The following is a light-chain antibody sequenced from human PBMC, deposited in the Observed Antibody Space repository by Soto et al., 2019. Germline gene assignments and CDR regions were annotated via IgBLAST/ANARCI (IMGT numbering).Light chain of an antibody. CDR3: QQRSNWPLT. CDR1: QSVSSY. Sequence: EIVLTQSQATLSLSPGERATLSCMASQSVSSYLAWYQQKPGQAPRLLIYDASNRATGIPARFSGSGSGTDFTLTISSLEPEDFAVYYCQQRSNWPLTFGGGTKVEIK. J-gene: IGKJ4*01. CDR2: DAS. V-gene: IGKV3-11*01.